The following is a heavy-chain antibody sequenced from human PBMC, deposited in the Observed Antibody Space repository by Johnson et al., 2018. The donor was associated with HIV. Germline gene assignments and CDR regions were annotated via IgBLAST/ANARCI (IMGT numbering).Heavy chain of an antibody. CDR1: GFTFSRYG. J-gene: IGHJ3*02. D-gene: IGHD2-21*01. CDR2: IWYDGSNK. CDR3: ARGGPFHAFDI. V-gene: IGHV3-33*01. Sequence: QVQLVESGGGVVQPGRSLRLSCAASGFTFSRYGMHWVRQAPGKGLEWVAVIWYDGSNKYYADSVKGRFTISRDNAKNTVYLQMISLRAEDTAMYFCARGGPFHAFDIWGHGTTVTVSS.